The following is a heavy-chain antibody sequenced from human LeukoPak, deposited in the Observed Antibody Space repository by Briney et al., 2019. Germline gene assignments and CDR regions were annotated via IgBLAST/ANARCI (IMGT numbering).Heavy chain of an antibody. CDR2: ISGSGGST. V-gene: IGHV3-23*01. CDR3: AKVSMVREVIIEAWYAFDI. CDR1: GFTFSSYA. D-gene: IGHD3-10*01. J-gene: IGHJ3*02. Sequence: GGSLRLSCAASGFTFSSYAMSWVRQAPGKGLEWVSAISGSGGSTYYADSVKGRFTISRDNSKNTLYLQMNSLRAEDTAVYYCAKVSMVREVIIEAWYAFDIWGQGTMVTVSS.